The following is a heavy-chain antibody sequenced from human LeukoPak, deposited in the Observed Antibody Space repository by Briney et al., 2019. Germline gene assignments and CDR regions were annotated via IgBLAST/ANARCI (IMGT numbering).Heavy chain of an antibody. V-gene: IGHV1-8*01. CDR2: MNPNSGNT. CDR3: ARGRGGTMVRGVISGY. J-gene: IGHJ4*02. D-gene: IGHD3-10*01. CDR1: GYTFTSYD. Sequence: GASVKVSCKASGYTFTSYDINWVRQATGQGLEWMGWMNPNSGNTGYAQKFQGRVTMTRNTSISTAYMELSSLRSEDTAVYYCARGRGGTMVRGVISGYWGQGTLVTVSS.